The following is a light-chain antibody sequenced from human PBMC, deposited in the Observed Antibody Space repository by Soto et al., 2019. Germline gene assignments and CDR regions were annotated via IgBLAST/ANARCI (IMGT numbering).Light chain of an antibody. V-gene: IGKV3-20*01. J-gene: IGKJ4*01. CDR3: QQYDT. CDR1: QSVSSSY. CDR2: GAS. Sequence: EIVLTQSPGTLSLSPGERATLSCRASQSVSSSYLAWYQQKPGQAPRLLIYGASSRATGIPDRFSGSGSGTDFTLIISRLEPEDFAVYYCQQYDTFGGGTKVDIK.